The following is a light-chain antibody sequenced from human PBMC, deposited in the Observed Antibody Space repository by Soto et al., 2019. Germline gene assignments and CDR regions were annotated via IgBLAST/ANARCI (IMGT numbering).Light chain of an antibody. CDR3: SAWADSLNGYV. J-gene: IGLJ1*01. Sequence: QSVLTHPPSASGTPGQRVTISCSGGSSNIGTNAVNWYQQLPGTAPKLLIYNNNQRPSGVPDRFSGSKSGTSASLAISGLQSEQEADYYCSAWADSLNGYVFGTGTKLTVL. CDR1: SSNIGTNA. CDR2: NNN. V-gene: IGLV1-44*01.